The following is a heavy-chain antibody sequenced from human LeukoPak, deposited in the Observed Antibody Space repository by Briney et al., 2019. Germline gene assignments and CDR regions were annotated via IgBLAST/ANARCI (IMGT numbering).Heavy chain of an antibody. V-gene: IGHV4-38-2*01. D-gene: IGHD6-6*01. Sequence: SETLSLTCAVSGYSLSSGYYWGWIRPPPGKGLEWIGSIYHAGNTDYNASLQSRLTMSVDTSENQFSLSLKSVTAADTAVYYCARQIAARPDYFDYWGQGTLVTVSS. CDR1: GYSLSSGYY. J-gene: IGHJ4*02. CDR3: ARQIAARPDYFDY. CDR2: IYHAGNT.